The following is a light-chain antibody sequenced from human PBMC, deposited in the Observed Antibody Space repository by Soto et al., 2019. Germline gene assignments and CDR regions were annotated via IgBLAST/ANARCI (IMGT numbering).Light chain of an antibody. Sequence: EIVLTQSPGTLSLSPGERVTLSCRASQSVSSSDLAWYQQKPGQAPRLLIYGASSRATGIPDRFSGSGSGTDFTLTITRLEPEDFAVYYCQQYGSTPWTFGQGTKVDIK. CDR2: GAS. CDR3: QQYGSTPWT. CDR1: QSVSSSD. J-gene: IGKJ1*01. V-gene: IGKV3-20*01.